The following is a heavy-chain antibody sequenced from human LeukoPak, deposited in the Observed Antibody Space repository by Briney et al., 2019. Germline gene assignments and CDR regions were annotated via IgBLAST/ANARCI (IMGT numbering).Heavy chain of an antibody. CDR2: IYTSGST. CDR1: GGSISSGSYY. V-gene: IGHV4-61*02. D-gene: IGHD2-15*01. J-gene: IGHJ4*02. CDR3: ARQVGGGWYIDY. Sequence: SETLSLTCTVSGGSISSGSYYWSWIRQPAGKGLEWIGRIYTSGSTNYNPSLKSRVTISVDTSKNQFSLKLSSVTAADTAVYYCARQVGGGWYIDYWGQGTLVTVSS.